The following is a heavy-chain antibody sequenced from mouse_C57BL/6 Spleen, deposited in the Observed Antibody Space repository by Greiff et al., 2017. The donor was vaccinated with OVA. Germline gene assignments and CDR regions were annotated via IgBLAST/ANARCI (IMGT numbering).Heavy chain of an antibody. CDR2: INYDGSST. Sequence: EVHLVESEGGLVQPGSSMKLSCTASGFTFSDYYMAWVRQVPEKGLEWVANINYDGSSTYYLDSLKSRFIISRDNAKNILYLQMSSLKSEDTATYYCARDHAYYAMDYWGQGTSVTVSS. CDR3: ARDHAYYAMDY. J-gene: IGHJ4*01. CDR1: GFTFSDYY. V-gene: IGHV5-16*01.